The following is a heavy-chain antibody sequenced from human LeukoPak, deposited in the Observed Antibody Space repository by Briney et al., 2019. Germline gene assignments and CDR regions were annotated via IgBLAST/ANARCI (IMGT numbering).Heavy chain of an antibody. D-gene: IGHD6-6*01. CDR1: GYTFTSYG. CDR2: ISAYNGNT. Sequence: ASVKVSCKASGYTFTSYGISWVRQAPGQGLEWMGWISAYNGNTNYAQKLQGRVTMTTDTATSTAYMELRSLRSDDTAVYYCARGRIFIEYGSSWGGDNGGQEPLVPVS. J-gene: IGHJ4*02. CDR3: ARGRIFIEYGSSWGGDN. V-gene: IGHV1-18*01.